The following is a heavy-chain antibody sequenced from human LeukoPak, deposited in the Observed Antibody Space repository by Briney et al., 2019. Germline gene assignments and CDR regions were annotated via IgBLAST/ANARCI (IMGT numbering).Heavy chain of an antibody. Sequence: ASVKVSCKASGYTFTSYDINWVRQATGQGLEWMGWMNPNSGNTGYAQKFQGRVTMTRNTSISTAYMELSSLRSEDTAVYYCARGRAELWLGESSSMDVWGKGTTVTISS. CDR2: MNPNSGNT. D-gene: IGHD3-10*01. CDR3: ARGRAELWLGESSSMDV. J-gene: IGHJ6*03. V-gene: IGHV1-8*01. CDR1: GYTFTSYD.